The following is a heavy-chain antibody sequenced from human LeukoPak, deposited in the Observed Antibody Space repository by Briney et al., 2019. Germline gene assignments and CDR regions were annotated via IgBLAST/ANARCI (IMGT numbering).Heavy chain of an antibody. CDR3: ARDRVGNWYFDY. CDR1: GYTFTSYS. V-gene: IGHV1-18*01. D-gene: IGHD4-23*01. CDR2: ISAYNGNT. Sequence: GASVKVTCKASGYTFTSYSISWVRQAPGQGLEWMGWISAYNGNTNYAQKLQGRVTMTTDTSTSTAYMELRSLRSDDTAVYYCARDRVGNWYFDYWGQGTLVTVSS. J-gene: IGHJ4*02.